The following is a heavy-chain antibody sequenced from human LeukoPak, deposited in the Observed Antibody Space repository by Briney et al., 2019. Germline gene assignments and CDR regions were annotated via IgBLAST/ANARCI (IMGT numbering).Heavy chain of an antibody. Sequence: GGSLRLSCAASGFTFSSYAMSWVRQAPGKGLEWVSAISGSGGSTYYADSVKGRFTISRDNSENTLYLQMNSLRAEDTAVYYCAISGSGSPDYWGQGTLATVSS. CDR1: GFTFSSYA. V-gene: IGHV3-23*01. J-gene: IGHJ4*02. CDR2: ISGSGGST. D-gene: IGHD3-10*01. CDR3: AISGSGSPDY.